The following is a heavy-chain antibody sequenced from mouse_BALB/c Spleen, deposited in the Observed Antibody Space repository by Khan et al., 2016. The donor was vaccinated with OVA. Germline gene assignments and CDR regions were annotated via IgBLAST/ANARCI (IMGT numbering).Heavy chain of an antibody. CDR2: IWRGGST. V-gene: IGHV2-2*02. D-gene: IGHD2-4*01. J-gene: IGHJ3*01. CDR3: SGNYDYDEGLAY. Sequence: QVQLKQSGPGLVQPSQSLSITCTVSGFSLTSYGVHWVRQSPGKGLEWLGVIWRGGSTDYNAAFISRLSISKDNSKSQVFFKMNSLQANDSAICYCSGNYDYDEGLAYWGQGTLVTVSA. CDR1: GFSLTSYG.